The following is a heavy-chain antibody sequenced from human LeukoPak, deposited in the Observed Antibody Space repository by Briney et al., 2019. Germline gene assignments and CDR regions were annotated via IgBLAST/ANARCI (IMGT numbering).Heavy chain of an antibody. Sequence: GGFLRLSCAASGFSVSSNYMSWVRQAPGKGLEWVSVINSGGSTYYADSVKGRFTISRDNSKNTLYLQMNSLRAEDTAVYYCARMSIYDFWSGYGPYYFDYWGQGTLVTVSS. V-gene: IGHV3-53*01. CDR3: ARMSIYDFWSGYGPYYFDY. CDR2: INSGGST. D-gene: IGHD3-3*01. J-gene: IGHJ4*02. CDR1: GFSVSSNY.